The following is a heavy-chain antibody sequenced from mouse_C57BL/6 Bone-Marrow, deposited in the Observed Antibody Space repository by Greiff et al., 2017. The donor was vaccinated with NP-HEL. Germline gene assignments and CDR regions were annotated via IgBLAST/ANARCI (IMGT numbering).Heavy chain of an antibody. V-gene: IGHV2-2*01. CDR1: GFSLTSYG. CDR3: ARRPPYYYGSSYAMDY. J-gene: IGHJ4*01. CDR2: IWSGGST. Sequence: VQGVESGPGLVQPSQSLSITCTVSGFSLTSYGVHWVRQSPGKGLEWLGVIWSGGSTDYNAAFISRLSISKDNSKSQVFFKMNSLQADDTAIYYCARRPPYYYGSSYAMDYWGQGTSVTVSS. D-gene: IGHD1-1*01.